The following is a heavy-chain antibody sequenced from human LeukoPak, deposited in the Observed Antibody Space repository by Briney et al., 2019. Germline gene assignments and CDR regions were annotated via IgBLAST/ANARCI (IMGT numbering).Heavy chain of an antibody. D-gene: IGHD3-22*01. Sequence: SETLSLTCTVSGGSISSYYWSWIRQPPGKGLEWIGYIYYSGSTNCNPSLKSRVTISVDTSKNQFSLILNSVTAADTALYYCAREDRSGHSYSLGAFDIWGQGTMVTVSS. CDR1: GGSISSYY. CDR2: IYYSGST. J-gene: IGHJ3*02. V-gene: IGHV4-59*12. CDR3: AREDRSGHSYSLGAFDI.